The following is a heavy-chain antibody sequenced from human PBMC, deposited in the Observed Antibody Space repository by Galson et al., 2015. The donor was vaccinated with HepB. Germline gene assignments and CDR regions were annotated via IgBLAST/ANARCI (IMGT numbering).Heavy chain of an antibody. CDR3: AKTRGGDFWSDTGDY. CDR1: GFTFSDYA. J-gene: IGHJ4*02. D-gene: IGHD3-3*01. V-gene: IGHV3-23*01. CDR2: ISGSDGST. Sequence: SLRLSCAASGFTFSDYAMSWVRQAPGKGLEWVSGISGSDGSTYYADSVKGRFTIARDNSKNTLHLQMNSLRAEDTAVYYCAKTRGGDFWSDTGDYWGQGTLVTVSS.